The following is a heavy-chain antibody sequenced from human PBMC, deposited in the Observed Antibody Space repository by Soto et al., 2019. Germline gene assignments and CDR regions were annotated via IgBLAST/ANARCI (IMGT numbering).Heavy chain of an antibody. Sequence: PGGSLRLSCAGSGFTFSNYAMSWVRQAPGKGLEWVSAISSAVNTYYADSVKGRFTISRDNSKNTLSLQMNSLRAEDTAVYYCARESEDLTSNFDYWGQGTLVTVSS. CDR3: ARESEDLTSNFDY. CDR2: ISSAVNT. V-gene: IGHV3-23*01. CDR1: GFTFSNYA. J-gene: IGHJ4*02.